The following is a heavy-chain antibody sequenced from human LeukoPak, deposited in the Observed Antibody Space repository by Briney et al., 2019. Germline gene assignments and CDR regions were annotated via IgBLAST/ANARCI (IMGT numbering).Heavy chain of an antibody. J-gene: IGHJ5*02. Sequence: TGGSLRLSCAASGFTFSRYSMNWVRQAPGKGLEWVSYISSDSGTIYYADSVKGRFTISRDNAKNSLYLQMNSLRAEDTAVYYCARAAQPGFDPWGQGTLVTVSS. CDR3: ARAAQPGFDP. D-gene: IGHD1-14*01. CDR2: ISSDSGTI. V-gene: IGHV3-48*01. CDR1: GFTFSRYS.